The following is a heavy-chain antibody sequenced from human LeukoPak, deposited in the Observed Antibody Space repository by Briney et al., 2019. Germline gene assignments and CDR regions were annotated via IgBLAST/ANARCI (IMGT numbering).Heavy chain of an antibody. D-gene: IGHD1-1*01. CDR3: ARSLGTGTTWFDP. V-gene: IGHV1-2*02. CDR1: GYTFTGYY. J-gene: IGHJ5*02. CDR2: INPNSGGT. Sequence: ASVKVSCKASGYTFTGYYMHWVRQAPGQGLEWMGWINPNSGGTNYAQKFQGRVTMTRDTSISTAYMELSRLRSDDTAVYYCARSLGTGTTWFDPWGQGTLVTVSS.